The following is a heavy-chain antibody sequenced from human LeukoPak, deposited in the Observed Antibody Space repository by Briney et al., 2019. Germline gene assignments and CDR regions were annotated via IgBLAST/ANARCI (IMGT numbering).Heavy chain of an antibody. V-gene: IGHV3-30-3*01. CDR2: ISYDGSNK. CDR3: ARAGRVAAADYFDY. CDR1: GFTFSSYA. J-gene: IGHJ4*02. Sequence: GGSLRLSCAASGFTFSSYAMHWVRQAPGKGLEWVAVISYDGSNKYYADSVKGRFTISRDNSKNTLYLQMNSLRAEDTAVYYCARAGRVAAADYFDYWGQGTLVTVSS. D-gene: IGHD6-13*01.